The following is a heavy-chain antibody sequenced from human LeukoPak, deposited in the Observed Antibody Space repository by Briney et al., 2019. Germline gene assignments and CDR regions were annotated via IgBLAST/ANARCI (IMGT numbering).Heavy chain of an antibody. V-gene: IGHV3-23*01. CDR1: GFTFSSYA. Sequence: PGGSLRLSCAASGFTFSSYAMSWVRQAPGKGLEWVSAISGSGGSTYYADSVKGRFTISRDNSKNTLYLQMNSLRAEDTAVYYCAKESYYYGSGSHADYFDYWGQGTLVTVSS. CDR2: ISGSGGST. D-gene: IGHD3-10*01. CDR3: AKESYYYGSGSHADYFDY. J-gene: IGHJ4*02.